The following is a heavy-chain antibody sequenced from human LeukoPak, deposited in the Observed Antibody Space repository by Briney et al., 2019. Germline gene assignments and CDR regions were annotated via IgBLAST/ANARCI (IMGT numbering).Heavy chain of an antibody. D-gene: IGHD3-22*01. J-gene: IGHJ6*03. CDR3: ARSSEGRYYYDRSGFSYYYYYMDV. CDR1: GASISSYD. V-gene: IGHV4-59*01. Sequence: PGETLSLTGTVLGASISSYDWSWIRQPPGKGLEWIGYIYYGGITYYNPSLRSRVTIPVDTSKNQFSLKLSSVTAADTAVYYCARSSEGRYYYDRSGFSYYYYYMDVWGKGTTVTISS. CDR2: IYYGGIT.